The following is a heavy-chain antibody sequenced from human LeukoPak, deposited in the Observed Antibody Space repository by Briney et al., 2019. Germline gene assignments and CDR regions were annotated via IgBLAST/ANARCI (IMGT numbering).Heavy chain of an antibody. D-gene: IGHD3-22*01. CDR2: ISSSSSCI. CDR1: GFTFSSYS. J-gene: IGHJ4*02. V-gene: IGHV3-21*01. Sequence: PGGSLRLSCAASGFTFSSYSMNWVRQAPGKGLEWVSSISSSSSCIYYADSVKGRFTISRDNATNSLYLQMNSLRAEDTAVYYCARESLGSSGYYRDYWGQGTLVTVSS. CDR3: ARESLGSSGYYRDY.